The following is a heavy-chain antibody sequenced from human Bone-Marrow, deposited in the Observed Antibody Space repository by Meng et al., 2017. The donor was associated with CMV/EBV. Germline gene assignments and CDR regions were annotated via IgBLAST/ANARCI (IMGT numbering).Heavy chain of an antibody. CDR3: ARDLVSSYDFWSGYYIWSESGTKVNGMDV. J-gene: IGHJ6*02. V-gene: IGHV1-46*01. D-gene: IGHD3-3*01. Sequence: ASVKVSCKASGYTFTGYYMHWVRQAPGQGLEWMGIINPSGGSTSYAQKFQGRVTMTRDTSTSTVYMELSSLRSEDTAVYYCARDLVSSYDFWSGYYIWSESGTKVNGMDVWGQGTTVTVSS. CDR2: INPSGGST. CDR1: GYTFTGYY.